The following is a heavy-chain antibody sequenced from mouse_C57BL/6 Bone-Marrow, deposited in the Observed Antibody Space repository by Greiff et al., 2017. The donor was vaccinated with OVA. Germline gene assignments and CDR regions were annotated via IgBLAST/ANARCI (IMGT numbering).Heavy chain of an antibody. J-gene: IGHJ2*01. D-gene: IGHD1-1*01. CDR2: INPSNGGT. Sequence: QVQLQQSGTELVKPGASVKLSCTASGYTFTSYWMPWVKQRPGQGLEWIGNINPSNGGTHYTDKFKSKATMTVDKSYSTAYMQLISLTSEDSAVYYCARGTTVVATNDYWGQGTTLTVSS. V-gene: IGHV1-53*01. CDR3: ARGTTVVATNDY. CDR1: GYTFTSYW.